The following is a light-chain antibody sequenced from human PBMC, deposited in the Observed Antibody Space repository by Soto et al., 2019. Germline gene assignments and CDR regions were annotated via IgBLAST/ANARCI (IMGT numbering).Light chain of an antibody. V-gene: IGLV2-23*02. CDR1: SSDVGSYNL. J-gene: IGLJ3*02. CDR2: EVS. Sequence: QSVLTQPASVSGSPGQSITISCTGTSSDVGSYNLVSWYRQHPGKAPKLMIYEVSKRPSGISDRFSGSKSGNTASLTISGLQAEDEADYYCCSYTGSSTCWVFGGGTKLTVL. CDR3: CSYTGSSTCWV.